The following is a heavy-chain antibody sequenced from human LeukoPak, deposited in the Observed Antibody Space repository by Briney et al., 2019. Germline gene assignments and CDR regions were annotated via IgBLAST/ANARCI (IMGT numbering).Heavy chain of an antibody. V-gene: IGHV3-30-3*01. CDR2: ISFDDGRNK. D-gene: IGHD2-15*01. Sequence: AGGSLRLSCAASGFPLRSYAMHWVRQAPGRAQEWVAVISFDDGRNKYYADSVKGRFTISRGNSKNTLFLQMNSLRVDDTAVYYCARKEIGGTYNWYFDLWGRGTLVTVSS. CDR3: ARKEIGGTYNWYFDL. CDR1: GFPLRSYA. J-gene: IGHJ2*01.